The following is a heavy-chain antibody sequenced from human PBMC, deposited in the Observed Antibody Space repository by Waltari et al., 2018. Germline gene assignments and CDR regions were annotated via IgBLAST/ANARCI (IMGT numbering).Heavy chain of an antibody. CDR1: GYSFTGQY. V-gene: IGHV1-2*02. D-gene: IGHD1-7*01. CDR2: IKPKRGAT. CDR3: ARDAITGTTGDWYFDL. J-gene: IGHJ2*01. Sequence: QAQLVQSGAEVKKPGASVKVSCKASGYSFTGQYVQWVRQAPGQGLGWMRRIKPKRGATSQAQKFQGRVTMTSNTSISTADMELNRLTSDDTAMYCCARDAITGTTGDWYFDLWGRGTLVTVSS.